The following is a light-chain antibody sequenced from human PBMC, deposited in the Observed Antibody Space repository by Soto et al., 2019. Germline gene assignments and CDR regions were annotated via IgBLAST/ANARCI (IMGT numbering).Light chain of an antibody. J-gene: IGKJ5*01. CDR2: DAS. V-gene: IGKV1-33*01. CDR1: QNINNY. CDR3: QQYENLPT. Sequence: DIQVTQYQCSLSASVGDRVTSTCQTSQNINNYLNWYQQKPGRAPKLLIYDASNLEAGVPSRFRGSGSGTDFTFTISRLQPEDIATYYCQQYENLPTFGQGTRLEI.